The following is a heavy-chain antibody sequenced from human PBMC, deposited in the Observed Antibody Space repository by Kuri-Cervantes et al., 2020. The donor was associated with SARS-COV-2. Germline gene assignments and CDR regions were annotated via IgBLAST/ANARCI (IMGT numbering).Heavy chain of an antibody. J-gene: IGHJ4*02. CDR3: ARRCGGDCYSRSFDY. D-gene: IGHD2-21*02. CDR1: GGSISSSSYY. Sequence: SETLSLTCTVSGGSISSSSYYWGWIRQPPGKGLEWIGSIYYSGSTNYNPSLKSRVTISVDTSKNQFSLKLSSVTAADTAVYYCARRCGGDCYSRSFDYWGQGTLVTVSS. CDR2: IYYSGST. V-gene: IGHV4-39*01.